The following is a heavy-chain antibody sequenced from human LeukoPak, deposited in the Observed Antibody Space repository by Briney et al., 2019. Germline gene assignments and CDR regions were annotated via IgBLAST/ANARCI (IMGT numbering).Heavy chain of an antibody. D-gene: IGHD1-26*01. CDR2: IYNSGST. J-gene: IGHJ4*02. Sequence: SETLSLTCTVSGGSISRYYWSWIRQPPGKELEWIGYIYNSGSTNYNPSLKSRVTMSVDTSKNQFSLKLGSVTAANTAMYYCARLHDTTSSYYWGQGTLVTVSS. V-gene: IGHV4-59*08. CDR1: GGSISRYY. CDR3: ARLHDTTSSYY.